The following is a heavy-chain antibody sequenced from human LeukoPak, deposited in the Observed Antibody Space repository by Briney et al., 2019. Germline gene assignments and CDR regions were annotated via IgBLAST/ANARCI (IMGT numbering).Heavy chain of an antibody. Sequence: GRSLRLSCAASGFTFSSYGMHWVRQAPGKVLEWEAVIWYDGSNKYYADSVKGRFTISRDNSKNTLYLQMNSLRAEDTAVYYCARDPRIAVEGNYYYGMDVWGQGTTVTVSS. CDR1: GFTFSSYG. J-gene: IGHJ6*02. V-gene: IGHV3-33*01. CDR2: IWYDGSNK. CDR3: ARDPRIAVEGNYYYGMDV. D-gene: IGHD6-19*01.